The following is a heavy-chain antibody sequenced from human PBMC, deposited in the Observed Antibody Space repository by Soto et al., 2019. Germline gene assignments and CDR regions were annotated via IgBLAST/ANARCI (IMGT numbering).Heavy chain of an antibody. V-gene: IGHV4-39*01. D-gene: IGHD3-9*01. J-gene: IGHJ4*02. CDR3: ARLEGLATISYYFDF. CDR2: IYYRGNA. CDR1: DDSINSDKYY. Sequence: QLQLQESGPGLVKPSETLSLTCSVSDDSINSDKYYWGWIRQPPGKGLEWIGSIYYRGNAYYNPSLQTRDTISRDKSRRQSSQKLNSVTAADAAVYFRARLEGLATISYYFDFWGPGALVTVSS.